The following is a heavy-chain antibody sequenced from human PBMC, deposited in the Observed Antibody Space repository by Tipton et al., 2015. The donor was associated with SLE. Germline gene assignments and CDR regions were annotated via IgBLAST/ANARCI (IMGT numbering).Heavy chain of an antibody. CDR2: MNPNSGNT. D-gene: IGHD1-1*01. V-gene: IGHV1-8*01. J-gene: IGHJ6*04. Sequence: QSGPEVKKPGASVKVSCKASGYTFTTYDINWVRQATGQGLEWMGWMNPNSGNTGYAQKLQGRVTMTRNTSRSTAYMELNSLRSEDTAVYYCARVPVRTTGGFGRCRMDVWGKGTTVTVSS. CDR3: ARVPVRTTGGFGRCRMDV. CDR1: GYTFTTYD.